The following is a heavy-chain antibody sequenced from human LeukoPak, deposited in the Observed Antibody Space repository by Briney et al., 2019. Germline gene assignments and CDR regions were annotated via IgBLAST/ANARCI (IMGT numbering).Heavy chain of an antibody. V-gene: IGHV3-74*03. CDR3: VRGTNDWKGLDY. J-gene: IGHJ4*02. D-gene: IGHD1-1*01. CDR1: GFAFSDYF. Sequence: GGSLRLSCAASGFAFSDYFIHWVRQSPEKGLVWVSDIHPHGRYAAYADSVRGRFTISRDDAKNTLYLQMNSLTSEDTAVYYCVRGTNDWKGLDYWGQGTLVTASS. CDR2: IHPHGRYA.